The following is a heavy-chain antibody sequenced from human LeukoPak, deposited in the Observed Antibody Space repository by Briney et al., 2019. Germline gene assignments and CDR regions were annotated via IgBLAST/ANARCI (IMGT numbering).Heavy chain of an antibody. D-gene: IGHD6-19*01. J-gene: IGHJ5*02. CDR3: ARRGRGGSGLWWSDA. CDR2: TFCTIS. V-gene: IGHV4-59*08. Sequence: SETLSLTCSVSGASLNSNSWSWIRQPPGKGLEWIGQTFCTISDYNPSLKSRVTTSVDKSRSQFFLNLTSMTAADTAVYFCARRGRGGSGLWWSDAWGQGALVTVSS. CDR1: GASLNSNS.